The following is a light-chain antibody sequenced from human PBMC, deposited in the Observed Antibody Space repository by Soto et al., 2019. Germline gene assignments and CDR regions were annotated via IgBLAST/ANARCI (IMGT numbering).Light chain of an antibody. V-gene: IGKV1-16*01. J-gene: IGKJ4*01. CDR3: LQYDRFPAT. Sequence: DIQMTQSPSSLSASVGGRVTITCRASQDINNFLAWFQQKPGKAPKPLIYSASSLQDGVPSRFSGSGSETHFTLTIISLQPEDFATYFCLQYDRFPATFGGGTRVDIE. CDR1: QDINNF. CDR2: SAS.